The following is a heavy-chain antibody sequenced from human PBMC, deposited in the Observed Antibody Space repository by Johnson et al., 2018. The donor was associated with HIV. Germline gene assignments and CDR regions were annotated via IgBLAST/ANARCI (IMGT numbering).Heavy chain of an antibody. V-gene: IGHV3-30*04. J-gene: IGHJ3*02. CDR2: ISYDGSEK. D-gene: IGHD7-27*01. CDR3: ARDRSSHWGDAFDI. Sequence: QVQLVESGGGLVKPGGSLRLSCAASRFTFSSYAMHWVRQAPGKGLEWVAVISYDGSEKYYVDSVKGRFTISRDNAKNSLYLQMNSLRAEDTALYYCARDRSSHWGDAFDIWGQGTMVTVSS. CDR1: RFTFSSYA.